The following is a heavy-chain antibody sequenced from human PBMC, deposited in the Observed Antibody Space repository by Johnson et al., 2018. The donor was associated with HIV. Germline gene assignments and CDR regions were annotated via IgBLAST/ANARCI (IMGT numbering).Heavy chain of an antibody. CDR1: GFSFSDYY. D-gene: IGHD3-22*01. CDR2: ISSSGSTV. Sequence: VQLVESGGGLVKPGGSLSLSCAASGFSFSDYYMSWIRQAPGKGQEWVSYISSSGSTVYYADSVKGRFTISRDNAKNSLYLQMNSLRAEDTAVYYCARDRGYWDAFDIWGQGTMVTVSS. CDR3: ARDRGYWDAFDI. V-gene: IGHV3-11*04. J-gene: IGHJ3*02.